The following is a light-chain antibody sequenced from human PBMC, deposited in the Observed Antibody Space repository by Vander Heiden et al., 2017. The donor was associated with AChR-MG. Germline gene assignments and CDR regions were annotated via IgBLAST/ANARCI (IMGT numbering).Light chain of an antibody. J-gene: IGLJ3*02. V-gene: IGLV2-23*01. CDR3: CSYASSSTWV. CDR2: EGN. CDR1: SSDVVSYNL. Sequence: QSALTQAASVSGSPGQSITISCTGTSSDVVSYNLVSWYQHHPGNAPKLMIYEGNKRPSGVSNRFSGSKSGNAASLTISGLQAEDEADYYCCSYASSSTWVFGGGTKLTVL.